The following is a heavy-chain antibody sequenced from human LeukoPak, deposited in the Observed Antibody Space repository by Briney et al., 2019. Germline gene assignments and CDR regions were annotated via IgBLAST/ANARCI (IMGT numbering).Heavy chain of an antibody. D-gene: IGHD6-6*01. J-gene: IGHJ6*02. CDR1: GFTFSGSA. Sequence: GGSLRLSCAASGFTFSGSAMHWVRQASGKGLEWVGRIRSKANSYATAYAASVKGRFTISRDDSKNTAYLQMNSLKTEDTAVYYCTRHTPSRYSSSHYYYGMDVWGQGTTVTVPS. V-gene: IGHV3-73*01. CDR2: IRSKANSYAT. CDR3: TRHTPSRYSSSHYYYGMDV.